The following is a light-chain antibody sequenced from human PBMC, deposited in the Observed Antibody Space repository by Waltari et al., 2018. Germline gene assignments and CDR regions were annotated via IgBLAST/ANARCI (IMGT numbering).Light chain of an antibody. CDR3: QQYFNTPIT. CDR1: QTILDTYDKNY. CDR2: WAS. Sequence: DIVMTQSPDSLAVSLGERVTINCRSSQTILDTYDKNYLAWHQQKPGQSPRLLIYWASTRKCGVPDRFSVSGSGTDFTLTISGLQAEDVAVYYCQQYFNTPITFGGGTKVEIK. J-gene: IGKJ4*01. V-gene: IGKV4-1*01.